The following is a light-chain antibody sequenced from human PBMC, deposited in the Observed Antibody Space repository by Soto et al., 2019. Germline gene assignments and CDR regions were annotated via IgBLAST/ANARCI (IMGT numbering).Light chain of an antibody. V-gene: IGLV1-51*01. CDR2: DNN. Sequence: QSALTQPASVSGSPGQSITISCTGTSSDVGSYDLVSWYQQHPGKAPKLIIYDNNKRPSGIHDRFSGSKSGTSATLGITGLQTGDEADYYCGTWDTSLSGYVFGTGTKVTVL. CDR1: SSDVGSYDL. CDR3: GTWDTSLSGYV. J-gene: IGLJ1*01.